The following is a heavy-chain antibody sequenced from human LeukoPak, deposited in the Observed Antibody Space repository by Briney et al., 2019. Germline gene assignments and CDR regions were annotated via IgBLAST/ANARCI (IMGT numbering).Heavy chain of an antibody. J-gene: IGHJ4*02. CDR2: INPDTGDK. Sequence: ASVKVSCKASGYTFTNYHIDWVRQASGQGLEWMTWINPDTGDKGYARKFQDRVTITTDTSISTAYMELSSLSSEDTAVYFCARTTSMTASGYDYWGQGTLVTVSS. CDR1: GYTFTNYH. CDR3: ARTTSMTASGYDY. D-gene: IGHD2-21*02. V-gene: IGHV1-8*03.